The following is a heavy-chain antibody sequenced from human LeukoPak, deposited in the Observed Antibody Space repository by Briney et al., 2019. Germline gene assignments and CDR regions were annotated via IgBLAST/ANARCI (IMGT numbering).Heavy chain of an antibody. CDR2: ISCDGVSP. J-gene: IGHJ4*02. D-gene: IGHD6-13*01. V-gene: IGHV3-23*01. Sequence: PGGPLRLSCAASGFTFNNYALTWFRQTPGKGLECVSAISCDGVSPYYVDSVRGRFTISRDNSKNTLYLQMNSLRAEDTAVYYCATGMSADDGYSSSRPLWPAYYWGQGTLVTVSS. CDR1: GFTFNNYA. CDR3: ATGMSADDGYSSSRPLWPAYY.